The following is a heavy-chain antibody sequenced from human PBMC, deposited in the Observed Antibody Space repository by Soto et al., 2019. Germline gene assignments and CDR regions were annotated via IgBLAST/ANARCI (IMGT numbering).Heavy chain of an antibody. D-gene: IGHD2-2*01. Sequence: GGSLRLSCAASGFTFSDYAMSWVRQAPGKGLEWVSAIDGSSATTNYADSVKGRFTVSRDNSKNTLFLHMSGLRAEDTAVYYCARDRRPSIYSGLAVWGQGTTVTVSS. J-gene: IGHJ6*02. CDR2: IDGSSATT. V-gene: IGHV3-23*01. CDR1: GFTFSDYA. CDR3: ARDRRPSIYSGLAV.